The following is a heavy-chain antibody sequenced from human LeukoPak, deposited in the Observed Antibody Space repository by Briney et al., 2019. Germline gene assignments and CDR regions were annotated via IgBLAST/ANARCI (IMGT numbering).Heavy chain of an antibody. CDR2: ITWEGGTT. J-gene: IGHJ4*02. CDR1: GFTFDQCA. Sequence: PGGSLRLSCAASGFTFDQCAMHWVRQAPGKGLEWVSLITWEGGTTYYADSVKGRFTISRDNNANSLYLQMNSLRPEDTALYYCAKDIGFGDRILDSWGQGTLVTVSS. D-gene: IGHD4-17*01. CDR3: AKDIGFGDRILDS. V-gene: IGHV3-43D*03.